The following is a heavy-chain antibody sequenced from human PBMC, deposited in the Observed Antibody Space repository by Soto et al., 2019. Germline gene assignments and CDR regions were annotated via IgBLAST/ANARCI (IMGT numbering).Heavy chain of an antibody. CDR1: EFTFSNFA. V-gene: IGHV3-30*18. D-gene: IGHD3-10*01. J-gene: IGHJ4*02. CDR2: ISYDGDDK. Sequence: VVSRRLSCAASEFTFSNFAMHWVRQAPGKGLEWVAVISYDGDDKKFADSVKGRFTISRDNSKNTLFLQMNSLRPEDTAVYFCAKDSGRGSADYYFDYWGRGTLVTVSS. CDR3: AKDSGRGSADYYFDY.